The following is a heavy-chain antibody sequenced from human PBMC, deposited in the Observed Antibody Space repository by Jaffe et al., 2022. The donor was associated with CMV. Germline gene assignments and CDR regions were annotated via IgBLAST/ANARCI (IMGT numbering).Heavy chain of an antibody. CDR1: GFTFSSYA. Sequence: EVQLLESGGGLVQPGGSLRLSCAASGFTFSSYAMSWVRQAPGKGLEWVSAISGSGGSTYYADSVKGRFTISRDNSKNTLYLQMNSLRAEDTAVYYCAKGGRRVGGCSGGSCLHNWFDPWGQGTLVTVSS. D-gene: IGHD2-15*01. V-gene: IGHV3-23*01. J-gene: IGHJ5*02. CDR3: AKGGRRVGGCSGGSCLHNWFDP. CDR2: ISGSGGST.